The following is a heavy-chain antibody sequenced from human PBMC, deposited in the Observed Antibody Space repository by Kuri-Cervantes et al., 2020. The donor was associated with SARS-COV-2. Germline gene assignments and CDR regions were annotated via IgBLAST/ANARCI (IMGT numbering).Heavy chain of an antibody. CDR1: GGSISSYY. CDR3: ARAQYSSSWFDYYFDY. D-gene: IGHD6-13*01. J-gene: IGHJ4*02. V-gene: IGHV4-59*01. CDR2: IYYSGST. Sequence: SETLSLTCTVSGGSISSYYWSWIRQPPGKGLEWIGYIYYSGSTNYNPSLKSRVTIAVDTSKNQFSLKLSSVTAADTAVYYCARAQYSSSWFDYYFDYWGQGTLVPVSS.